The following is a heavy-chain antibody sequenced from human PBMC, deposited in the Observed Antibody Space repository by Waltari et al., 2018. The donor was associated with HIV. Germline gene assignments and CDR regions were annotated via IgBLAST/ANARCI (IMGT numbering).Heavy chain of an antibody. D-gene: IGHD2-21*02. V-gene: IGHV4-4*02. CDR3: ARVPLYCGGDCYSDRWSGKAPFDP. CDR2: IYHSGST. Sequence: QVQLQESGPGLVKPSGTLSLTCAVSGGSISSSNWWSWVRQPPGKGLEWIGEIYHSGSTNYTPSLKSRVTISVDKSKNQFSLKLSSVTAADTAVYYCARVPLYCGGDCYSDRWSGKAPFDPWGQGTLVTVSS. CDR1: GGSISSSNW. J-gene: IGHJ5*02.